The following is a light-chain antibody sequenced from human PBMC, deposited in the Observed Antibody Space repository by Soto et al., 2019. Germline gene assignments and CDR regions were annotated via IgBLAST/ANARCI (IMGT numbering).Light chain of an antibody. J-gene: IGLJ7*01. CDR2: EDN. CDR1: SGSFASNY. V-gene: IGLV6-57*03. Sequence: NFMLTQPHSVSESLGKTVTISCTRSSGSFASNYVQWYQQRPGSAPTTVMYEDNQRPSGVPDRFSGSIDSSSRSASLAISGLQSEDEAVYYCQSYGSSPGVVFGGGTQLTVL. CDR3: QSYGSSPGVV.